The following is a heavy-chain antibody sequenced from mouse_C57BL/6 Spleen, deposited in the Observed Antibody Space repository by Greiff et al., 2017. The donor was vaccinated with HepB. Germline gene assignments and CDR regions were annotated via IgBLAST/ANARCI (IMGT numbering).Heavy chain of an antibody. CDR2: IHPNSGST. J-gene: IGHJ1*03. Sequence: QVQLQQPGAELVKPGASVKLSCKASGYTFTSYWMHWVKQRPGQGLEWIGMIHPNSGSTNYNEKFKSKATLTVDKSSSTAYMQLSSLTSEASAVYYCARSDLKYFDVWGTGTTVTVSS. CDR1: GYTFTSYW. V-gene: IGHV1-64*01. CDR3: ARSDLKYFDV.